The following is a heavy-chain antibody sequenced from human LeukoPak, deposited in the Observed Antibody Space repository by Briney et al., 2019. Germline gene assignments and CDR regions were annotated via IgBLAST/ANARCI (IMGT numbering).Heavy chain of an antibody. V-gene: IGHV3-9*01. CDR1: GFTFDVYV. J-gene: IGHJ4*02. Sequence: PGGSLRLSCAASGFTFDVYVMHWVRHAPGKGLEWVSGNNWSNSSIGYADSVKGRFTISRDNAKNSLYLQMNSLRAEDTALYYFAKDWSPYSGGWYVEYWGQGTLVTVSS. CDR3: AKDWSPYSGGWYVEY. CDR2: NNWSNSSI. D-gene: IGHD6-19*01.